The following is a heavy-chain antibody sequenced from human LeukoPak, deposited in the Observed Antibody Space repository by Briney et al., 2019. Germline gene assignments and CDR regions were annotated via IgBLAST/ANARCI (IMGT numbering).Heavy chain of an antibody. CDR2: ISAYNGNT. V-gene: IGHV1-18*01. CDR3: ARDPFYDFWSGYNGMDV. CDR1: GGTFSSYA. J-gene: IGHJ6*02. Sequence: ASVKVSCKASGGTFSSYAISWVRQAPGQGLEWMGWISAYNGNTNYAQKLQGRVTMTTDTSTSTAYMELRSLRSDDTAVYYCARDPFYDFWSGYNGMDVWGQGTTVTVS. D-gene: IGHD3-3*01.